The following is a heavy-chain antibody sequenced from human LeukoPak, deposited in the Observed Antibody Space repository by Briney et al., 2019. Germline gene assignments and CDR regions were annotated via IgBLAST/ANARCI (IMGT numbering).Heavy chain of an antibody. J-gene: IGHJ1*01. CDR2: TYNSGST. Sequence: SETLSLTCTVSGGSISSSSYYWGWIRQPPGKGLEWIGSTYNSGSTYYNPSLKSRVTISVDTSKNQFSLKLSSVTAADTAVYYCARHSPGHGYFQHWGQGTLVTVSS. CDR1: GGSISSSSYY. CDR3: ARHSPGHGYFQH. V-gene: IGHV4-39*01.